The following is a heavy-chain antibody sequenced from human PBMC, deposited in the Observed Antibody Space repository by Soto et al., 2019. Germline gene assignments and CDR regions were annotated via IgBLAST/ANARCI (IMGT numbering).Heavy chain of an antibody. CDR3: ARGINAGVDY. Sequence: GASVKVSCKASGYTFTDLDISWVRQTTEQGLEWMGWMRPNTGHSGLAQKFQGRLTLTRDTSINTAYMELSSLRSEDTAIYYCARGINAGVDYWGQGTPVTVSS. V-gene: IGHV1-8*02. CDR1: GYTFTDLD. J-gene: IGHJ4*02. CDR2: MRPNTGHS. D-gene: IGHD3-10*01.